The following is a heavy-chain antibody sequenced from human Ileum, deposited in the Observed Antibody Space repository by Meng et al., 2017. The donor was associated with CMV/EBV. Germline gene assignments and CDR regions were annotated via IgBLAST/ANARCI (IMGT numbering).Heavy chain of an antibody. CDR1: GLTFSTYG. CDR3: ARILSNTDYYGMDV. D-gene: IGHD2-2*02. Sequence: GGSLRLSCAASGLTFSTYGMHWVRQAPGKGLEWVAVIWYDGSNKKYADFVKGRFTISRDNSKNTLYLQMNSLRAEDTAVYYCARILSNTDYYGMDVWGQGTTVTVSS. CDR2: IWYDGSNK. J-gene: IGHJ6*02. V-gene: IGHV3-33*01.